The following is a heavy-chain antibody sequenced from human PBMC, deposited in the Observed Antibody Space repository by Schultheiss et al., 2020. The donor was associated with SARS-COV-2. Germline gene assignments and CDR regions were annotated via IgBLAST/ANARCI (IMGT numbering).Heavy chain of an antibody. Sequence: SETLSLTCTVSGGSISSYYWSWIRQPPGKGLEWIGYIYYSGSTNYNPSLKSRVTISVDTSKNQFSLRLTSVTAADTAVYYCARGAGWFGYWGLGTPVTVSS. D-gene: IGHD3-10*01. CDR1: GGSISSYY. CDR3: ARGAGWFGY. V-gene: IGHV4-59*12. J-gene: IGHJ4*02. CDR2: IYYSGST.